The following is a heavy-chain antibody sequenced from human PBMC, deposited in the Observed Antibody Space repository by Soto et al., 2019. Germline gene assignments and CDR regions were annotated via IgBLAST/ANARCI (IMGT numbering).Heavy chain of an antibody. Sequence: GGSLRLSCAASGFTFSSYAMSWVRQAPGKGLEWVSAISGSGGSTYYADSVKGRFTISRDNSKNTLYLQMNSLRAEDTAVYYCAKGGQRGIQLWSYGLFFDYWGQGTLVTVSS. V-gene: IGHV3-23*01. J-gene: IGHJ4*02. D-gene: IGHD5-18*01. CDR2: ISGSGGST. CDR3: AKGGQRGIQLWSYGLFFDY. CDR1: GFTFSSYA.